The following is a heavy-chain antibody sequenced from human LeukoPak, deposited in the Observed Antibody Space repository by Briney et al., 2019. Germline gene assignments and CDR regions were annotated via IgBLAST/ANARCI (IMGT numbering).Heavy chain of an antibody. Sequence: GGSLRLSCAASGFTFSDYGMHWVRQAPGKGLEWVAVISYDGSNKYYADSVKGRFTISSDNSKNTLYLQMNSLRAEDTAVYYCAKDSNYVKYYYYGMDVWGQGTTVTVSS. CDR1: GFTFSDYG. CDR3: AKDSNYVKYYYYGMDV. D-gene: IGHD4-11*01. CDR2: ISYDGSNK. J-gene: IGHJ6*02. V-gene: IGHV3-30*18.